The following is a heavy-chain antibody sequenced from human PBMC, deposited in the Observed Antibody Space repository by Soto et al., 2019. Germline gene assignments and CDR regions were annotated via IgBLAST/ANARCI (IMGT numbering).Heavy chain of an antibody. J-gene: IGHJ4*02. CDR2: INHSGST. D-gene: IGHD3-10*01. V-gene: IGHV4-34*01. CDR3: ARAGRITMVRGALDY. CDR1: GGSFSGYY. Sequence: QVQLQQWGAGLLKPSETLSLTCAVYGGSFSGYYWSWIRQPPGKGLEWIGEINHSGSTNYNPSLKSRVTTXXDXSXXQFSLKLSSVTGADTAVYYCARAGRITMVRGALDYWGQGTLVTVSS.